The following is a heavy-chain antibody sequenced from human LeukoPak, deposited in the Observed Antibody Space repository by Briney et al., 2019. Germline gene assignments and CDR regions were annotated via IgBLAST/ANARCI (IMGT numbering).Heavy chain of an antibody. CDR2: ISGSGGST. J-gene: IGHJ4*02. Sequence: PGGSLRLSCAASGFTFSSYAMSWVRQAPGKGLEWVSAISGSGGSTYYADSVKGRFTISRDNSKNTLYLQMNSLRAEDTAVYYCARDGGDYISFDYWGQGTLVTVSS. V-gene: IGHV3-23*01. D-gene: IGHD4-17*01. CDR3: ARDGGDYISFDY. CDR1: GFTFSSYA.